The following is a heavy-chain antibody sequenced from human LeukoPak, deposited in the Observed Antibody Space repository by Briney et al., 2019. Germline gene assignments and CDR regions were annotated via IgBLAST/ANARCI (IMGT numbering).Heavy chain of an antibody. D-gene: IGHD1-1*01. J-gene: IGHJ4*02. V-gene: IGHV3-33*01. CDR1: GFIFSDYG. Sequence: PGGSLTLSCAVSGFIFSDYGFHWVRQPPGKGLEWVAVTRFDGSIKQYSDSVKGRFTNSRHDPKNTLYLQMNFLKSEDTAVYYCARWGGTRQYYFDYWGQGTLVTVSS. CDR2: TRFDGSIK. CDR3: ARWGGTRQYYFDY.